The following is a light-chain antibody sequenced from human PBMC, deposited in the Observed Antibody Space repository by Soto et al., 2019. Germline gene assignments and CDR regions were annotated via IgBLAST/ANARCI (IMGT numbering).Light chain of an antibody. Sequence: DIQMTQSPSSLSASVGDRVTITCRASQGIGTYLAWYQQKPGKVPKLLIYAASTLQSGVPSRFSGSGTGTDLTLTISRLQPEDVATYYCRKYNSAPWTFGQGTKGEIK. CDR1: QGIGTY. CDR3: RKYNSAPWT. V-gene: IGKV1-27*01. J-gene: IGKJ1*01. CDR2: AAS.